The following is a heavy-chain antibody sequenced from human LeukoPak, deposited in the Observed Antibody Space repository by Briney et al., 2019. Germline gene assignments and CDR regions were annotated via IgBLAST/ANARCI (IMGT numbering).Heavy chain of an antibody. CDR2: INPSGGNA. D-gene: IGHD5-18*01. CDR1: GYTFINYY. V-gene: IGHV1-46*01. CDR3: ERPVDTASLVH. Sequence: ASVKVSGKASGYTFINYYMHWVGQAPGQELRWMGIINPSGGNAYYAQKFQGRVTMTSDESPRTFHIEPSRLGSEDQAVYYCERPVDTASLVHWGQGTLVTVSS. J-gene: IGHJ4*02.